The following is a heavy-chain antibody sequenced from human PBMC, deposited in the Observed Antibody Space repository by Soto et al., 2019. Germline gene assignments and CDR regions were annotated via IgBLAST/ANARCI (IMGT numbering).Heavy chain of an antibody. V-gene: IGHV1-69*04. Sequence: EASVKVSCKASGGTFSSYTISWVRQAPGQGLEWMGRIIPILGIANYAQKFQGRVTITADKSTSTAYMELSSLRSEDTAVYYCARESIAAAANWFDPWGQGTLVTVSS. D-gene: IGHD6-13*01. CDR2: IIPILGIA. J-gene: IGHJ5*02. CDR1: GGTFSSYT. CDR3: ARESIAAAANWFDP.